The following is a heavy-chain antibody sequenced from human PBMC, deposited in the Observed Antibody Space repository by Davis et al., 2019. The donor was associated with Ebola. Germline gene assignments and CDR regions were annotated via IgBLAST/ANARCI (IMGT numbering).Heavy chain of an antibody. CDR1: GFTFDDYA. CDR2: ISSSSTYI. D-gene: IGHD3-16*02. V-gene: IGHV3-21*01. J-gene: IGHJ6*02. CDR3: TRDLELSGGMDV. Sequence: GGSLRLSCAASGFTFDDYAMHWVRQAPGKGLEWVSSISSSSTYIYYADSVKGRFTISRDNAKNSLYLQMNSLRAEDTAVYYCTRDLELSGGMDVWGQGTTVTVSS.